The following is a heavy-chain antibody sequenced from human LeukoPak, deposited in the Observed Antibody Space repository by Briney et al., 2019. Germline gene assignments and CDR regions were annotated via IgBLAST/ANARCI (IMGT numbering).Heavy chain of an antibody. Sequence: GASVKVSCKASGYTFTNYGISWVRQAPGQGLEWMGWINTYNGNTKYAQNLQGRVTMTTDTSTSTAYMELSSLRSEDTAIYYCATANRLTRDSSGYYPDSWGQGTLVTVSS. V-gene: IGHV1-18*01. D-gene: IGHD3-22*01. CDR2: INTYNGNT. J-gene: IGHJ4*02. CDR1: GYTFTNYG. CDR3: ATANRLTRDSSGYYPDS.